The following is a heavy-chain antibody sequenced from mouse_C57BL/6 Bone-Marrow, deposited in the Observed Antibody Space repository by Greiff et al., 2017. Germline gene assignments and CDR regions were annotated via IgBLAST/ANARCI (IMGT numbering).Heavy chain of an antibody. CDR2: IYPRSGNT. J-gene: IGHJ4*01. Sequence: QVHVKQSGAELARPGASVKLSCKASGYTFTSYGISWVKQRTGQGLEWIGEIYPRSGNTYYNEKFKGKATLTADKSSSTAYMELRSLTSEDSAVYFCARSRDYGPPMDYWGQGTSVTVSS. CDR1: GYTFTSYG. V-gene: IGHV1-81*01. CDR3: ARSRDYGPPMDY. D-gene: IGHD1-1*01.